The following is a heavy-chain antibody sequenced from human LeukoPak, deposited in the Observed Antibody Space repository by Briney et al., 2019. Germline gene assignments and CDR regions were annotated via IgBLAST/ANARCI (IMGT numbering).Heavy chain of an antibody. J-gene: IGHJ4*02. Sequence: SGTLSLTCAVSGGSISSSNCGGWVRQPPGRGLGGIGKIYHSGSTNYSPSLKSRVTISVDKSKNQFSLKLSSVTAADTAVYYCARWSIAAAGRTGVDYWGQGTLVTVSS. CDR3: ARWSIAAAGRTGVDY. CDR1: GGSISSSNC. CDR2: IYHSGST. V-gene: IGHV4-4*02. D-gene: IGHD6-13*01.